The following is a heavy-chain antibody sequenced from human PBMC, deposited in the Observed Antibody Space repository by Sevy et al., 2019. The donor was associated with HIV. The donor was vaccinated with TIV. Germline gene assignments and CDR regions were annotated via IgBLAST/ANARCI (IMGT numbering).Heavy chain of an antibody. CDR2: IKQDGSEI. CDR3: ARERGISFIVGATTGAFDI. V-gene: IGHV3-7*01. CDR1: GFTFSSNW. Sequence: GGSLRLSCAASGFTFSSNWMSWVRQAPGKGLEWVANIKQDGSEIYYVDSVKGRFTISRDNAKNSLYLQMSSLRAEDTAVYYCARERGISFIVGATTGAFDIRGQGTMVTVSS. J-gene: IGHJ3*02. D-gene: IGHD1-26*01.